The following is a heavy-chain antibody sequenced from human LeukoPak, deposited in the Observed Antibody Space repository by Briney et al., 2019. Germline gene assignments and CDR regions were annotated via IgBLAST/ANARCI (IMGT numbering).Heavy chain of an antibody. J-gene: IGHJ4*02. CDR2: INPDGSST. V-gene: IGHV3-74*01. Sequence: QSGGSLRLSCAASGFTFSSNWMHWVRQAPGKGLVWVSRINPDGSSTNYADSVKGRFSISRDNAKNTLYLQMNSLRVEDTAVYYCATKAPREGGWGQGTLVTVSS. D-gene: IGHD1-26*01. CDR3: ATKAPREGG. CDR1: GFTFSSNW.